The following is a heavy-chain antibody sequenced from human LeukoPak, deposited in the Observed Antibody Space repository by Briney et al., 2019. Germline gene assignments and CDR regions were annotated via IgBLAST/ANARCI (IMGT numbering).Heavy chain of an antibody. CDR2: ITSGSSTI. CDR1: GFTFDSYS. D-gene: IGHD5-12*01. Sequence: GGSLRLSCAASGFTFDSYSMSWVRQAPGKGLEWVSYITSGSSTIYYPDSVKGRFTISRDNPKSTMYLQMNSLRAEDTAIYRCARTSGYDSPYYYYYGMDLWGQGTTVTVSS. J-gene: IGHJ6*02. CDR3: ARTSGYDSPYYYYYGMDL. V-gene: IGHV3-48*01.